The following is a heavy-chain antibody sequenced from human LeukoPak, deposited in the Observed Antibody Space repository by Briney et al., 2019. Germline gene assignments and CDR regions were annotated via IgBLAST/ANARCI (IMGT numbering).Heavy chain of an antibody. CDR2: INPYGNKK. J-gene: IGHJ6*02. Sequence: GGSLRLSCAASGFTFSSHGMNWVRQAPGKGLEWVAGINPYGNKKFYVGAVKGRFTVSRDNSRNTLYLQMNSLRFEDTAMYYCARDLSYFSFDDWGQGTTVTVSS. D-gene: IGHD2-21*01. V-gene: IGHV3-33*01. CDR1: GFTFSSHG. CDR3: ARDLSYFSFDD.